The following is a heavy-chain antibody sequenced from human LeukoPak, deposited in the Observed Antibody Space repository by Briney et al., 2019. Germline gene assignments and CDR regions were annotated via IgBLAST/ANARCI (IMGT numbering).Heavy chain of an antibody. D-gene: IGHD1-26*01. CDR1: GYTFTSYD. CDR3: AKPLSSGSYSWLN. Sequence: ASVKVSCKASGYTFTSYDINWVRRATGQGLEWMGWMNPNSGNTGYAQKFQGRVTMTRNTSISTAYMELSSLRAEDTAVYYCAKPLSSGSYSWLNWGQGTLVTVSS. J-gene: IGHJ4*02. CDR2: MNPNSGNT. V-gene: IGHV1-8*01.